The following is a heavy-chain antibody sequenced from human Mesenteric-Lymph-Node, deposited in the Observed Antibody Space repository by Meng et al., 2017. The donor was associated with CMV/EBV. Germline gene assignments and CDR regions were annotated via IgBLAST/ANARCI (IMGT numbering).Heavy chain of an antibody. CDR2: ISSSGTYI. J-gene: IGHJ6*02. CDR3: ARDSTEYYDFWSGYPPYYYGMDV. D-gene: IGHD3-3*01. Sequence: GESLKISCAASGFTFSSYNMNWVRQAPGKGLEWVSTISSSGTYIYYTDSVKGRFTISRDNAKNSLHLQMNSLRAEDTAVYYCARDSTEYYDFWSGYPPYYYGMDVWGQGTTVTVSS. V-gene: IGHV3-21*01. CDR1: GFTFSSYN.